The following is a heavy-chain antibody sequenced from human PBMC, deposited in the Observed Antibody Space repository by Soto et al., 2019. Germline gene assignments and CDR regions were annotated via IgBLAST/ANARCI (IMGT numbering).Heavy chain of an antibody. V-gene: IGHV4-30-2*01. Sequence: QLQLQESGSGLVKPSQTLSLTCAVSGGSISSGGYSWSWIRQPPGKGLEWIGYIYHGSTYYNPSLKSRVLISVDRSKNQYSLELRSVAAAEATVVYYGSAGCLTAVAVDYWGQGTLVTVSS. CDR2: IYHGST. CDR3: GSAGCLTAVAVDY. J-gene: IGHJ4*02. CDR1: GGSISSGGYS. D-gene: IGHD6-19*01.